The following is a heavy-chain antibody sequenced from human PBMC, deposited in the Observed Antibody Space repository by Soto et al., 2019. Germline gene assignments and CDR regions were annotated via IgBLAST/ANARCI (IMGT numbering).Heavy chain of an antibody. CDR1: GGSTTSDY. J-gene: IGHJ4*02. CDR2: IFHSLGA. CDR3: VRDLNGSGDY. D-gene: IGHD3-10*01. V-gene: IGHV4-59*01. Sequence: PSETLSLTCTVSGGSTTSDYCSWIRQPPGKGLEWLGYIFHSLGAKYNPSLGSRGTISLDTSKNQLSLSLRSVTAADTAIYFCVRDLNGSGDYWGQGTLVTVYS.